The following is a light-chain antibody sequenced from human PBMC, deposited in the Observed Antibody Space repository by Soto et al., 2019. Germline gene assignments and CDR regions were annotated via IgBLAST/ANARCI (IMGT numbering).Light chain of an antibody. J-gene: IGLJ1*01. Sequence: QSALTQPPSASGAPGQRVTISCSGSSSNIGSNTVNWYQQLPGTAPKLLIYTNNQRPSGVRDRFSGSRSGTSASLAISGLQYEDEADYYCAAWDDSMNGFVLGTGTKVTV. CDR2: TNN. CDR3: AAWDDSMNGFV. CDR1: SSNIGSNT. V-gene: IGLV1-44*01.